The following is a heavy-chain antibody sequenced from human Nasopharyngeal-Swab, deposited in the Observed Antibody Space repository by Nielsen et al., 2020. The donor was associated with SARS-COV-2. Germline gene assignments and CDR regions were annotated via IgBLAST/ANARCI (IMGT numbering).Heavy chain of an antibody. D-gene: IGHD6-6*01. CDR2: IIPIFGTA. V-gene: IGHV1-69*13. J-gene: IGHJ4*02. CDR3: ARSGYSNSDIDY. CDR1: GGTFSNYA. Sequence: SVKVSCKDSGGTFSNYAISWVRQAPAQGLEWMGGIIPIFGTADYAQKFQDRVTINADESTITAYMELGSLRSEDTAVYYCARSGYSNSDIDYWGQGTLVTVSS.